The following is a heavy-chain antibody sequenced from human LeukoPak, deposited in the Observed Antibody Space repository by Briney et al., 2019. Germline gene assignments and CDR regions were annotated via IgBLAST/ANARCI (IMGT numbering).Heavy chain of an antibody. Sequence: SETLSLTCTVSGGSISSSSYYWGWIRRHPGKGLEWFGSIYYSGSTYYNPSRKSRVTISVDTSKNQFSLKLSSVTAADTAVYYCARQVGTADYYYGMDVWGQGTTVTVSS. J-gene: IGHJ6*02. CDR3: ARQVGTADYYYGMDV. V-gene: IGHV4-39*01. CDR1: GGSISSSSYY. D-gene: IGHD1-14*01. CDR2: IYYSGST.